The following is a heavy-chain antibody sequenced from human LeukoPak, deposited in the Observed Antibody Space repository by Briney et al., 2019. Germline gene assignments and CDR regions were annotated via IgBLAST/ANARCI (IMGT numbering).Heavy chain of an antibody. CDR3: ARGAYCGGDCYSGSYYFDY. CDR1: GGSISSGGYY. Sequence: SETLSLTCTVSGGSISSGGYYWSWIRQHPGKGLEWIGYIYYSGSTYYNPSLESRVTISVDTSKNQFSLKLSSVTAADTAVYYCARGAYCGGDCYSGSYYFDYWGQGTLVTVSS. D-gene: IGHD2-21*02. CDR2: IYYSGST. V-gene: IGHV4-31*03. J-gene: IGHJ4*02.